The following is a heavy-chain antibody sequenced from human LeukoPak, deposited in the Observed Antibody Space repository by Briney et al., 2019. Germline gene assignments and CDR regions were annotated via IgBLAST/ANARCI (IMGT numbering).Heavy chain of an antibody. CDR1: GGSISSSSYY. V-gene: IGHV4-39*07. J-gene: IGHJ4*02. D-gene: IGHD1-26*01. CDR2: IYYSGST. Sequence: SETLSLTCTVSGGSISSSSYYWGWIRQPPGKGLEWIGSIYYSGSTYYNPSLKSRVTISVDTSKNQFSLKLSSVTAADTAVYYCAREPLFTGAPYFDYWGQGTLVTVSS. CDR3: AREPLFTGAPYFDY.